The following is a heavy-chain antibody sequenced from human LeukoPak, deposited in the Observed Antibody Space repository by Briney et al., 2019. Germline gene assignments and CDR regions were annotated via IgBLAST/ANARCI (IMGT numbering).Heavy chain of an antibody. Sequence: PSETLSLTCTVSGGSISSYYWSWIRQPPGKGLEWIGEINHSGSTNYNPSLKSRVTISVDTSKNQFSLKLSSVTAADTAVYYCARDLDYGRPEYYYYAMDVWGQGTTVTVSS. CDR2: INHSGST. D-gene: IGHD4-17*01. CDR1: GGSISSYY. V-gene: IGHV4-34*01. J-gene: IGHJ6*02. CDR3: ARDLDYGRPEYYYYAMDV.